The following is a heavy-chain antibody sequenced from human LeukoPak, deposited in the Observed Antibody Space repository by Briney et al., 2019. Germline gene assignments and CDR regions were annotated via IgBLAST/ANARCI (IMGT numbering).Heavy chain of an antibody. CDR3: ARRHIAAAGVWLDP. CDR1: GGSISSYY. V-gene: IGHV4-59*08. Sequence: PSETPLTCTASGGSISSYYWSWFRHPPREGLVGIGYIYYRESTNYNPSLESRVTISVDTPQNQSSLKLSSVTAADTAVYYCARRHIAAAGVWLDPGGEGTVVSVSS. J-gene: IGHJ5*02. CDR2: IYYREST. D-gene: IGHD6-13*01.